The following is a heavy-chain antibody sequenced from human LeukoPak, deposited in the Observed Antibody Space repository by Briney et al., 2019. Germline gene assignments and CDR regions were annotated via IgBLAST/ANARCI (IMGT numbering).Heavy chain of an antibody. J-gene: IGHJ4*02. V-gene: IGHV3-23*01. CDR3: AKVVYGDYVDY. CDR2: ISGSGGST. D-gene: IGHD4-17*01. Sequence: PGGSLRLSCAASGFTFSDAWMSWVRQAPGKGLEWVSAISGSGGSTYYADSVKGRFTISRDNSKNTLYLQMNSLRAEDTAVYYCAKVVYGDYVDYWGQGTLVTVSS. CDR1: GFTFSDAW.